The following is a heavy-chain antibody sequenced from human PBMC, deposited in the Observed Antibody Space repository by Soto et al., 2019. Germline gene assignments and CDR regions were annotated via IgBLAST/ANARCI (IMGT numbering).Heavy chain of an antibody. V-gene: IGHV4-31*03. D-gene: IGHD2-21*02. CDR1: GGSIISGDYH. Sequence: QVQLQESGPRLVKPSQTLSLTCTVSGGSIISGDYHWSWIRQHPGKGLEWIGYVYYSGSTLYNPSLESRVFISRDTSKNQFSLRLSSVTAADTAVYYCARERLTYCGGDCKLFDHWGQGTLVTVSS. J-gene: IGHJ4*02. CDR2: VYYSGST. CDR3: ARERLTYCGGDCKLFDH.